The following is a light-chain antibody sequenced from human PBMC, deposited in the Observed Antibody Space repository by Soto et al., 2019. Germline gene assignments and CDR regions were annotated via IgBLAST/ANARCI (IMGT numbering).Light chain of an antibody. Sequence: QAVVTQEPSLTVSPGGTVTLTCGSSTGAVTSGHYPYWVQQRSGQAPRTLIYDAVNRHSWTPARFSGSLLGGKAALTLSGAPPEDGGDYYCLLYYGGVVLFGGGTKLTVL. V-gene: IGLV7-46*01. J-gene: IGLJ2*01. CDR3: LLYYGGVVL. CDR2: DAV. CDR1: TGAVTSGHY.